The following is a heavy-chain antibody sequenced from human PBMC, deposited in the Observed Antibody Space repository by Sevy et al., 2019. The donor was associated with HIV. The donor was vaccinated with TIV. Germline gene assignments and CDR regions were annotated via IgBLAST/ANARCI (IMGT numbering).Heavy chain of an antibody. Sequence: SEILSLTCTVSGGSISSYYWSWIRQPPGKGLEWLGYIYYSGSTNYNPSLKSRVTISVDTSKNQFSLKLSSLTAADTAVYYCARQDENWFDPWGQGTLVTVSS. CDR1: GGSISSYY. V-gene: IGHV4-59*08. J-gene: IGHJ5*02. CDR3: ARQDENWFDP. CDR2: IYYSGST.